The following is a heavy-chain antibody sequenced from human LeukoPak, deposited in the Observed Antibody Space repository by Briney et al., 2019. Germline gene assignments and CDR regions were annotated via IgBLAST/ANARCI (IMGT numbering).Heavy chain of an antibody. V-gene: IGHV4-59*04. CDR1: AGSISSSY. CDR3: ARNHCSGGSCYFDY. CDR2: IYYSGST. D-gene: IGHD2-15*01. Sequence: SETLSLTCTVSAGSISSSYWSWIRQPPGKGLEWIGYIYYSGSTYYNPSLKGRVTISADTAKNQFSLQLSSVTAADTAVYYCARNHCSGGSCYFDYWGQGTRVTVSS. J-gene: IGHJ4*02.